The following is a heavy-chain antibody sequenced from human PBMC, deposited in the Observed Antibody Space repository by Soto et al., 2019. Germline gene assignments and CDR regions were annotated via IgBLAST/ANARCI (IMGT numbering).Heavy chain of an antibody. D-gene: IGHD3-22*01. CDR3: ARSAKYYYDRRGYYPTHPFDS. J-gene: IGHJ5*01. CDR2: IYYRGNS. V-gene: IGHV4-31*03. Sequence: TLSLTCTVSGGPFSHCAYYWSWIRQLPGQGLEWMEYIYYRGNSEYRPSLRSRVIISIDTSKNKSSLRLNSVTAADTALYYCARSAKYYYDRRGYYPTHPFDSWGQGTLVTVSS. CDR1: GGPFSHCAYY.